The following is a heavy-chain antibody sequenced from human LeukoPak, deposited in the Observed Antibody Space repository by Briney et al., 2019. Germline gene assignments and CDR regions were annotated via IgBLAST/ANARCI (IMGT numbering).Heavy chain of an antibody. J-gene: IGHJ5*02. Sequence: VGSLRLSCAASGFTFSTYSMNWVRQAPGKGLEWVASISSSSYIYYADSVKGRFTISRDNAKNSLYLQMNSLRAEDTAVYYCARDELKVKSFDPWGQGTLVTVSS. V-gene: IGHV3-21*01. CDR3: ARDELKVKSFDP. CDR2: ISSSSYI. CDR1: GFTFSTYS. D-gene: IGHD3-22*01.